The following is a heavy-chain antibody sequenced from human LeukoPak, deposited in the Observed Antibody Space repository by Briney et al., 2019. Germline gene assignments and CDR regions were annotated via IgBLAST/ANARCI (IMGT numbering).Heavy chain of an antibody. D-gene: IGHD5-18*01. CDR2: IYYSGNT. V-gene: IGHV4-59*01. CDR3: ARAWCGYSYGYNYYYYYMDV. J-gene: IGHJ6*03. CDR1: GGSISSYY. Sequence: SETLSLTCTVSGGSISSYYWSWIRQPPGKGLEWIGYIYYSGNTNYNPSLKSRVTISVDTSKNQFSLKLSSVTAADTAVYYCARAWCGYSYGYNYYYYYMDVWGKGTTVTVSS.